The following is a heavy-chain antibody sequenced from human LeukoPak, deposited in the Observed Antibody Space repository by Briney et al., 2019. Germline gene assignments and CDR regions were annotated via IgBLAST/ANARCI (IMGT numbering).Heavy chain of an antibody. D-gene: IGHD6-19*01. CDR2: ISRSGDST. CDR3: PYLYSSGY. J-gene: IGHJ4*02. CDR1: GFTVSSNY. Sequence: SGGSLRLSCAASGFTVSSNYMSWVRQAPGKGLEWVSGISRSGDSTYYADSVKGRFTISRDNSKNTLYLQMNSLRAEDTAVYYCPYLYSSGYWGQGTLVTVSS. V-gene: IGHV3-53*05.